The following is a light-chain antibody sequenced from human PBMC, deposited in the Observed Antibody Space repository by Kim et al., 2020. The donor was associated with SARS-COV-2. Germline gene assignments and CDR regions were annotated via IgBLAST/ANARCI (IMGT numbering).Light chain of an antibody. CDR1: QSVSSQ. J-gene: IGKJ1*01. CDR3: QQRYSWPVT. V-gene: IGKV3-11*01. Sequence: LSPGEIATLSCRASQSVSSQLAWYQQTPGQAPRLLMYDVSNRATGIPDRFSGSGSGTDFTLTISSLEPEDFALYYCQQRYSWPVTFGQGTKVDIK. CDR2: DVS.